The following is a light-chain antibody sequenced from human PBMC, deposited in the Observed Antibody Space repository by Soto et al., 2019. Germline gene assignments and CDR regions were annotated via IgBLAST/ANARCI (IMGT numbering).Light chain of an antibody. J-gene: IGKJ1*01. CDR2: DAS. CDR1: QNINNY. V-gene: IGKV1-33*01. Sequence: DIQMTQSPSSLSASVGDRVTITCQASQNINNYLNWYQQKPGRAPKLLIYDASNLEAGVPSRFRGSASGKDSPSTISRLQPEDIATYYCQQYENLPTFGQGTKVDIK. CDR3: QQYENLPT.